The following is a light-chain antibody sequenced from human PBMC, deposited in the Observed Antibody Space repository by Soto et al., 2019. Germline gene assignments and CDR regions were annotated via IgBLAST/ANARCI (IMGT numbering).Light chain of an antibody. J-gene: IGKJ2*01. CDR2: KAS. Sequence: DIQMTQSPSTLSASVGDRVTITCRASQSVSSWLAWYQQKPGKAPKLLIYKASSLESGVPSRFSVSGSGTEFTLTISSLQPDDFATYFCQQYNSHSRTFGQGTKLEIK. CDR1: QSVSSW. CDR3: QQYNSHSRT. V-gene: IGKV1-5*03.